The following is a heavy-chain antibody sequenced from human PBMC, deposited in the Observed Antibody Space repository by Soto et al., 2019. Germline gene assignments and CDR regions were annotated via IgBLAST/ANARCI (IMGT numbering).Heavy chain of an antibody. CDR1: GYIFITYW. Sequence: VASLKISCEPSGYIFITYWIAWVRQMPGKCLERMGSVFPGDAETIFSTPSQGQVTISADKSMHTAYLEWSSLTTSDTAIYFCAWSRGLLLPGDRGAGEWGPGTL. CDR3: AWSRGLLLPGDRGAGE. V-gene: IGHV5-51*01. CDR2: VFPGDAET. D-gene: IGHD2-21*01. J-gene: IGHJ4*01.